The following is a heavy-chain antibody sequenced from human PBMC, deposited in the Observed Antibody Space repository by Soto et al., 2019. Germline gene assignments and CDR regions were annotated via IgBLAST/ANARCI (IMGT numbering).Heavy chain of an antibody. CDR2: INHSGST. CDR3: ARVAYSGSYFYY. CDR1: GGSFSGYY. Sequence: PSETLSLTCAVYGGSFSGYYWSWIRQPPGKGLEWIGEINHSGSTNYNPSLKSRVTISVDTSKNQFSLKLSSVTAADTAVYYCARVAYSGSYFYYWGQGTLVTVS. D-gene: IGHD1-26*01. V-gene: IGHV4-34*01. J-gene: IGHJ4*02.